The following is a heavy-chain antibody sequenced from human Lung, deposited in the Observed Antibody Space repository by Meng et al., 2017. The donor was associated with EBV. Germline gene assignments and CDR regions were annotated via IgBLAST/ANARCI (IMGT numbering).Heavy chain of an antibody. V-gene: IGHV3-33*08. CDR2: IWYDGSNK. J-gene: IGHJ4*02. Sequence: RFLRLSCAASRFTFSSYGMHWVRQAPGKGLEWVAVIWYDGSNKYYADSVKGRFTISRDNSKNTLYLQMNSLRAEDTAVYYCARGGDIVVVPAAITYWGQGTLVTVSS. D-gene: IGHD2-2*01. CDR3: ARGGDIVVVPAAITY. CDR1: RFTFSSYG.